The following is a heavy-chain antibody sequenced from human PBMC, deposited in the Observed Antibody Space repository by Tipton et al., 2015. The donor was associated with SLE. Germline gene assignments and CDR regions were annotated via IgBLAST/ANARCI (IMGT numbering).Heavy chain of an antibody. J-gene: IGHJ4*02. CDR3: ARGGGHRHITMIAFDY. Sequence: TLSLTCAVYGGSFSGYNWSWIRQPPGKGLEWIGEINHSGSTNYNPSLKSRVTISVDTSKNQFSLKLSSVTAADTAVYYCARGGGHRHITMIAFDYWGQGTLVTVSS. V-gene: IGHV4-34*01. CDR2: INHSGST. CDR1: GGSFSGYN. D-gene: IGHD3-22*01.